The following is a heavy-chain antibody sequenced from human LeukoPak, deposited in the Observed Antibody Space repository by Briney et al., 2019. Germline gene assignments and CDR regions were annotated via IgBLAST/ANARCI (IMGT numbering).Heavy chain of an antibody. CDR3: ARISRWGPY. Sequence: SETLSLTCTVSGGSINNTMFYWGWVSQPPGTGLEWVGTVYYSGINYSSPPLKSRIPRSVDTSKNQFSLNLSSVTAADTAVYDCARISRWGPYWGQGTLVTVSS. V-gene: IGHV4-39*07. D-gene: IGHD3-16*01. CDR1: GGSINNTMFY. CDR2: VYYSGIN. J-gene: IGHJ4*02.